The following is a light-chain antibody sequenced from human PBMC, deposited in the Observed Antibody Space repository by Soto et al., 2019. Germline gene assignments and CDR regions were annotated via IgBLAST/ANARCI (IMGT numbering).Light chain of an antibody. CDR3: SSYAGTKTLV. CDR1: SSDVGSYKL. Sequence: QSALTQPASVSGSPGQSITISCTGTSSDVGSYKLVSWYQQHPGKAPKLIIYEGSKRPSGVSNRFSGSKSGNTASLTISGLQAEDEADYYCSSYAGTKTLVFGGGTKLTVL. J-gene: IGLJ2*01. CDR2: EGS. V-gene: IGLV2-23*01.